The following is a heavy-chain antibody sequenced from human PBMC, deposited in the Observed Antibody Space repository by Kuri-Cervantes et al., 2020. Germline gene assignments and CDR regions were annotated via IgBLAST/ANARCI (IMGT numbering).Heavy chain of an antibody. CDR3: ARYVHDCSGGSCYSLPDY. D-gene: IGHD2-15*01. CDR2: IYYSGST. V-gene: IGHV4-31*03. Sequence: LRLSCTVSGGSISSGGYYWSWIRQHPGKGLEWIGYIYYSGSTYYNPSLKSRVTISVDTSKNQFSLKLSSVTAADTAVYYCARYVHDCSGGSCYSLPDYWGQGTLVTVSS. CDR1: GGSISSGGYY. J-gene: IGHJ4*02.